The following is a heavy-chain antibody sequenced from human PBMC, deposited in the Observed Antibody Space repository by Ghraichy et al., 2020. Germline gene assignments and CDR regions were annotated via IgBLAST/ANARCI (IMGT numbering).Heavy chain of an antibody. CDR3: ARSQGAFNI. V-gene: IGHV3-48*02. Sequence: GGSLRLSCAASGLTFSLYSMNWVRQAPGKGLEWVSYISSSSGTIYYADSVKGRFTISRDEAKNSLYLQMSSLTYEDTAVYYCARSQGAFNIWGQGTMVTVSS. CDR2: ISSSSGTI. J-gene: IGHJ3*02. CDR1: GLTFSLYS.